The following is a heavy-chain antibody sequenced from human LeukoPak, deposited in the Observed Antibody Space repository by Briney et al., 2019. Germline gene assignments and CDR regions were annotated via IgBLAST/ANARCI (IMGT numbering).Heavy chain of an antibody. CDR3: AKDREPTTVTTPHY. J-gene: IGHJ4*02. V-gene: IGHV3-9*01. D-gene: IGHD4-17*01. CDR1: GFTFDDYA. Sequence: GGSLRLSCAASGFTFDDYAMHWVRQAPGKGLEWVSGISWNSGSISYADSVKGRFTISRDNAKNSLYLQMNSLRAEDTALYYCAKDREPTTVTTPHYWGQGTLVTVSS. CDR2: ISWNSGSI.